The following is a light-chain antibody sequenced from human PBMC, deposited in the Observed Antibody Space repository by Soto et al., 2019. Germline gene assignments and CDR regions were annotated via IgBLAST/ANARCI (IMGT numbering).Light chain of an antibody. CDR3: QQSYSAPFA. J-gene: IGKJ3*01. V-gene: IGKV1-12*01. CDR1: RDISSW. Sequence: DIQLTQSPSSVSASVGDRVTITCRASRDISSWLAWYQQKPGQAPNILVFAASSLQGGVPSRFSGSGSGTDFTLTISSLQPEDFATYYCQQSYSAPFAFGPGTKVDIK. CDR2: AAS.